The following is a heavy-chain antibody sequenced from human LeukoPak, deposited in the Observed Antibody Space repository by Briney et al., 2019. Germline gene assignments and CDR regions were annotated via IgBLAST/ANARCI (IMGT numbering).Heavy chain of an antibody. CDR1: GYTFTGYY. D-gene: IGHD1-26*01. CDR3: ARDPGSYFDY. V-gene: IGHV1-2*06. CDR2: INFNSGGT. J-gene: IGHJ4*02. Sequence: ASAKVSCKASGYTFTGYYMHWVRQAPGQGLEWMGRINFNSGGTNYAQKFQGRVIMTRDTSISTAYVELNRLRSDDTAVYYCARDPGSYFDYWGQGTLVTVSS.